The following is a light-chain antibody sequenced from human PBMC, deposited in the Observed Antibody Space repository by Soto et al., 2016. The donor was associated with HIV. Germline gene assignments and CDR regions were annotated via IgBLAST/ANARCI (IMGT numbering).Light chain of an antibody. J-gene: IGKJ5*01. V-gene: IGKV1-NL1*01. CDR3: QQYYSTRIT. Sequence: IQMTQSPSSLSASVGDRVTITCRASQGISNSLAWYQQKPGKAPKLLLYAASRLESGVPSRFSGSGSGTDYTLTISSLQPEDFATYYCQQYYSTRITFGQGTRLEIK. CDR2: AAS. CDR1: QGISNS.